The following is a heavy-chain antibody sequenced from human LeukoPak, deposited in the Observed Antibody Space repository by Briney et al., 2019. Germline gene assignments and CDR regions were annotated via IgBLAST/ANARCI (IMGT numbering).Heavy chain of an antibody. CDR3: ARGDCSSTSCRGRGWHYYYGMDV. V-gene: IGHV1-46*01. J-gene: IGHJ6*02. D-gene: IGHD2-2*01. CDR1: GYTFTSYY. Sequence: ASVKVSCKASGYTFTSYYMHWVRQAPGQGLEWMGIINPSGGSTSYAQKFQGRVTMTRDTSTGTVYMELSSVRSEDTAVYYCARGDCSSTSCRGRGWHYYYGMDVWGQGTTVTVSS. CDR2: INPSGGST.